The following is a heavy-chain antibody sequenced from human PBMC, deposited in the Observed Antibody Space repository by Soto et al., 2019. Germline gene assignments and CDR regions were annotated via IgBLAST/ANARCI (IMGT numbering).Heavy chain of an antibody. V-gene: IGHV3-73*02. D-gene: IGHD4-17*01. CDR2: IRSKANSYAT. Sequence: EVQLVESGGDLVKPGGSLKLSCAASGFTFSGSSMHWVRQASGKGLEWLGRIRSKANSYATAYAASVTGRFTISRDDSKNTAYLQMNSLRTEDTAVYYCTRPYASGDYWCQGTLVTFSS. CDR3: TRPYASGDY. J-gene: IGHJ4*02. CDR1: GFTFSGSS.